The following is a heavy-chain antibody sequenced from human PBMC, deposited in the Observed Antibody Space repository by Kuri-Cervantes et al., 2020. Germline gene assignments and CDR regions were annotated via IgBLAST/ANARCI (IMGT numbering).Heavy chain of an antibody. Sequence: GGSLRLSCAASGFSFSNYAIHWVRQTPGKGLEWVAVISSDGSNKYYADSVKGQFTISRDNSKKKLYLQMNSLSVGDTAVYYCARALYYSLTFVYWGQGTLVTVSS. CDR1: GFSFSNYA. CDR2: ISSDGSNK. J-gene: IGHJ4*02. CDR3: ARALYYSLTFVY. D-gene: IGHD4-11*01. V-gene: IGHV3-30*14.